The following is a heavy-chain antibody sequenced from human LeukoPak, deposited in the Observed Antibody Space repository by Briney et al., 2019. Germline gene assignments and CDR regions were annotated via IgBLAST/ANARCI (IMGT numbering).Heavy chain of an antibody. Sequence: GGSLRLSCAASGFTFSSYGMHWVRQAPGKGLEWVAFIRYDGSIKYYADSVKGRFTISRDNSKNTLYLEMNSLRTEDTAVYYRSKLKATRTDPFDYWGQGTLVTVSS. CDR1: GFTFSSYG. J-gene: IGHJ4*02. CDR3: SKLKATRTDPFDY. V-gene: IGHV3-30*02. D-gene: IGHD1-1*01. CDR2: IRYDGSIK.